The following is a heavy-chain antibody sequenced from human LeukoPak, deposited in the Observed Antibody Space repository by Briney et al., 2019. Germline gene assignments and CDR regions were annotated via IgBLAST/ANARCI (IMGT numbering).Heavy chain of an antibody. V-gene: IGHV3-30*04. Sequence: GGSLRLSCAVSGFSFSAYDMHWVRQAPGKGLAWVAVVNPDGTYTSYAASVKGRFTISRDNSKNTVLLEMNSLSVDDTATYYCARQSLAASGLDSWGQGMLVTVSS. CDR1: GFSFSAYD. D-gene: IGHD6-13*01. CDR2: VNPDGTYT. CDR3: ARQSLAASGLDS. J-gene: IGHJ4*02.